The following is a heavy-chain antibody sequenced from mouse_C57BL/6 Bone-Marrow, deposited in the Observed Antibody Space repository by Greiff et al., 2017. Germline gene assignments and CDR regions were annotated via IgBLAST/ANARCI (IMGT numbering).Heavy chain of an antibody. V-gene: IGHV3-6*01. CDR2: ISYDGSN. D-gene: IGHD2-5*01. CDR3: ARGGYSNYYFDY. CDR1: GYSITSGYY. Sequence: EVKLMESGPGLVKPSQSLSLTCSVTGYSITSGYYWNWIRQFPGNKLEWMGYISYDGSNNYNPSLKNRISITRDTSKNQFFLKLNSVTTEDTATYYCARGGYSNYYFDYWGQGTTLTVSS. J-gene: IGHJ2*01.